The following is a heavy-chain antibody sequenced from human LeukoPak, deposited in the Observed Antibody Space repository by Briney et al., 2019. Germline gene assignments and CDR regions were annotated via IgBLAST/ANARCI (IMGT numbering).Heavy chain of an antibody. Sequence: PGGSLRLSCAASGFTFSSYEMNWVRQAPGKGLEWVSDISGSGATTSFADSVKGRFTISRDNSKNTLYLQMNNLRAEDTAVYYCAKVRGLYYYYGIDVWGQGTTVTVSS. V-gene: IGHV3-23*01. D-gene: IGHD3/OR15-3a*01. CDR1: GFTFSSYE. CDR2: ISGSGATT. CDR3: AKVRGLYYYYGIDV. J-gene: IGHJ6*02.